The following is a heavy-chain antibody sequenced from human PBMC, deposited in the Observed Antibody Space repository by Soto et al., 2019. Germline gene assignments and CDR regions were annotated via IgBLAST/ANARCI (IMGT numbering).Heavy chain of an antibody. J-gene: IGHJ6*02. D-gene: IGHD3-22*01. CDR1: GVSILSSSYS. V-gene: IGHV4-39*01. Sequence: SETLSLTCTVSGVSILSSSYSWGWIRQPPGKGIERIGSIYYRGSTYYNPSLKSRVTISVDTSKNQFSLKLSSVTAADTAVYYCARRLYYDSSGFEGGGMDVWGQGTTVT. CDR2: IYYRGST. CDR3: ARRLYYDSSGFEGGGMDV.